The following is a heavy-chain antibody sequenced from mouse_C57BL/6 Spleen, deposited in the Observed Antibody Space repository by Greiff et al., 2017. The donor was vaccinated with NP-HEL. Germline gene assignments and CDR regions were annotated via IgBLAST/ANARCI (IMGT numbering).Heavy chain of an antibody. CDR3: ARGFITTVVARDYAMDY. CDR1: GYTFTDYN. V-gene: IGHV1-22*01. Sequence: EVQLQQSGPELVKPGASVKMSCKASGYTFTDYNMHWVKQSPGQSLEWIGYINPNNGGTSYNPKFKGQATLTVNKSSSTAYMELRSLTSEESAVDYCARGFITTVVARDYAMDYWGQGTSVTVSS. J-gene: IGHJ4*01. D-gene: IGHD1-1*01. CDR2: INPNNGGT.